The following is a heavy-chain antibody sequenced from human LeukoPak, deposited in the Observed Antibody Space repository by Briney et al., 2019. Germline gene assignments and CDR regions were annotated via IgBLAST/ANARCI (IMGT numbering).Heavy chain of an antibody. CDR1: GDSVSSNSAA. Sequence: SQTLSLTCGISGDSVSSNSAAWNWIRQSPSRGLEWLGGTYYRSKWYYDYAVSVKSRITINPDTSKNQFSLKLNSVTAADTAVYFCARRAYSAAYWKHFDYWGQGTLVTVSS. D-gene: IGHD1-1*01. V-gene: IGHV6-1*01. CDR2: TYYRSKWYY. CDR3: ARRAYSAAYWKHFDY. J-gene: IGHJ4*02.